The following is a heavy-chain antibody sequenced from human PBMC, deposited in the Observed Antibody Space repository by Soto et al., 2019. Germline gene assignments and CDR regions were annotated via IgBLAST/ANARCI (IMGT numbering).Heavy chain of an antibody. CDR3: AKDLQSYGDYDYYCYGMDV. Sequence: QVQLVESGGGEVQPGRSLTISCAASGFTFSTYGMNWVRQTPGKGLEWVSVISYDGTNKFYSDSVKGRFTISRDNFKNTLTLQMNSLRADDTAVYSCAKDLQSYGDYDYYCYGMDVWGLGTMVTVSS. CDR1: GFTFSTYG. V-gene: IGHV3-30*18. CDR2: ISYDGTNK. D-gene: IGHD4-17*01. J-gene: IGHJ6*02.